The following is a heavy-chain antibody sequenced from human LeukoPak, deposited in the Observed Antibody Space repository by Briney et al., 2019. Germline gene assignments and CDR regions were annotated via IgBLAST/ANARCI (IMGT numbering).Heavy chain of an antibody. CDR2: IYYSGSA. D-gene: IGHD3-3*02. CDR3: ARPQSIFSPSYAFNI. J-gene: IGHJ3*02. Sequence: SETLSLTCTVSGGSISNYYWSWVRQPPGKGLEWIAYIYYSGSANYNPSLESGGTISVDTNKNQLSLKLSSVTAADTAVYYCARPQSIFSPSYAFNIWGQGTMVTVSS. V-gene: IGHV4-59*08. CDR1: GGSISNYY.